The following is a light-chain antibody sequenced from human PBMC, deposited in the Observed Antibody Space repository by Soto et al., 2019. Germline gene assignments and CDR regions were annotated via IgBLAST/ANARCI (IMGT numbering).Light chain of an antibody. J-gene: IGKJ4*01. CDR3: QQSYSTLSLT. CDR2: AAS. V-gene: IGKV1-39*01. Sequence: DIQMTQSPSSLSASVVDIVTITFLASQSISSYLNWYQQKPGKAPKLLIYAASSLQSGVPSRFSGSGSGTDFTLTIRSLQPEDFATYYCQQSYSTLSLTCGGGTKVDIK. CDR1: QSISSY.